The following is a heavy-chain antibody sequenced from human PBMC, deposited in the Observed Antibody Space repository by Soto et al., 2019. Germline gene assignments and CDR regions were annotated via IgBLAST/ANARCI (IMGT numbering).Heavy chain of an antibody. Sequence: SETLSLTCVVSGGSISSSNWWSWVRQSPGKGLEWIGEIYHTGITNYNPSLKSRVNISVDTSKNQFSLKLSSVTAADTAVYYCARGWVITMVRGVMMAHWFDPWGQGTLVTVSS. V-gene: IGHV4-4*02. CDR1: GGSISSSNW. CDR2: IYHTGIT. J-gene: IGHJ5*02. D-gene: IGHD3-10*01. CDR3: ARGWVITMVRGVMMAHWFDP.